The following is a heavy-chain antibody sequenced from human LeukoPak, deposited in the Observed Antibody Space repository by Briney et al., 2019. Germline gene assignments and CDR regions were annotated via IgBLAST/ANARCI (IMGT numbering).Heavy chain of an antibody. J-gene: IGHJ4*02. CDR3: ARDGGRWFGELLPYYFDY. CDR2: IKQDGSAK. Sequence: GGSLRVSCAASGFTFSRYWMSWVRQAPGKGLEWVANIKQDGSAKYYVDSVKGRFTISRDNAKNSLYLQMNSLRAEDTAVYYCARDGGRWFGELLPYYFDYWGQGTLVTVSS. D-gene: IGHD3-10*01. CDR1: GFTFSRYW. V-gene: IGHV3-7*01.